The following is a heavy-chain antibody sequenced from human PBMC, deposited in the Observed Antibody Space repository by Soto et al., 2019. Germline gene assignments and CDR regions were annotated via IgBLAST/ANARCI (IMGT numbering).Heavy chain of an antibody. CDR3: ARDFGYTWKSHWFDP. CDR1: GFTFSSYG. J-gene: IGHJ5*02. CDR2: TWYDGRNN. V-gene: IGHV3-33*01. D-gene: IGHD1-20*01. Sequence: QAQLVESGGGVVQPGRSLRLSCAASGFTFSSYGMHWIRQAPGKGLEWVAFTWYDGRNNYYADSVKGRFTISRDNSNNRLYLQLQSLRAEDTAVYYCARDFGYTWKSHWFDPWGQGTLVTVSS.